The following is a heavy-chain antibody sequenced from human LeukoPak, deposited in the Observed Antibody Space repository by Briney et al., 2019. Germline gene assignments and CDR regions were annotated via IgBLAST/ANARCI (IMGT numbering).Heavy chain of an antibody. Sequence: SETLSLTCTVSGGSISSYYWSWIRQPPGKGLEWIGYIYYSGSTNYNPSLKSRVTISVDTSKNQFSLKLSSVTAADAAVYYCAREYGGFGELVAFDIWGQGTMVTVSS. D-gene: IGHD3-10*01. CDR3: AREYGGFGELVAFDI. CDR2: IYYSGST. V-gene: IGHV4-59*01. J-gene: IGHJ3*02. CDR1: GGSISSYY.